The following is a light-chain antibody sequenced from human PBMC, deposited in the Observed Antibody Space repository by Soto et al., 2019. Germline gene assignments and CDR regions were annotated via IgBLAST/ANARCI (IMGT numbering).Light chain of an antibody. V-gene: IGKV3-15*01. CDR3: QQYNNWPPRT. CDR2: GVS. Sequence: EIVMTQSPASLSVSPGETATLSCRASQSISHSLAWYQQKPGQAPSLLIYGVSTRATGIPARFSGSGSGTEFTLTISSLQSEDSALYYCQQYNNWPPRTFGQGTKLEIK. CDR1: QSISHS. J-gene: IGKJ2*01.